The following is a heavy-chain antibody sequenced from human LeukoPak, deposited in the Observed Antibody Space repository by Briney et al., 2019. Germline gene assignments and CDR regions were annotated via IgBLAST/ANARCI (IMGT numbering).Heavy chain of an antibody. D-gene: IGHD1-7*01. CDR1: GFTLRNYW. Sequence: GGSLRLSCAASGFTLRNYWMSCVRQSPGKGLQWGANIKQDGSEKYYVESVKGRFTISRENAKKSPYLQMNSLRAEDTAVYYCARDDDWNYEDYWGQGTLVTVSS. CDR3: ARDDDWNYEDY. CDR2: IKQDGSEK. J-gene: IGHJ4*02. V-gene: IGHV3-7*01.